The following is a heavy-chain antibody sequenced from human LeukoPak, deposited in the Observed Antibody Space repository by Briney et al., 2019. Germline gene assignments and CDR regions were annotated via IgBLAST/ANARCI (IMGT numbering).Heavy chain of an antibody. Sequence: TGGSLRLSCAASGFTFSSYSMNWVRQAPGKVLEWVSSISSSSSYIYYADSVKGRFTISRDNAMNSLYLQMNSLRAEDTTVYYCARDGNPRPNYDFWSGYRRDYYYYYGMDVWGQGTTVTVSS. V-gene: IGHV3-21*01. CDR2: ISSSSSYI. D-gene: IGHD3-3*01. CDR1: GFTFSSYS. J-gene: IGHJ6*02. CDR3: ARDGNPRPNYDFWSGYRRDYYYYYGMDV.